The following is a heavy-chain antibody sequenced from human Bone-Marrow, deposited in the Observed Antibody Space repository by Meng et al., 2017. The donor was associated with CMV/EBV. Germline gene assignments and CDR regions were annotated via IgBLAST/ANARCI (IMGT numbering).Heavy chain of an antibody. Sequence: SVKVSCKASGGTFSSYAISWVRQAPGQGLEWMGGIIPILGIANYAQKFQGRVTITADKSTSTAYMELSSLRSEDTAVYYCARVESSTSCLDYWGQRTLVAVSS. CDR1: GGTFSSYA. CDR3: ARVESSTSCLDY. J-gene: IGHJ4*02. V-gene: IGHV1-69*10. CDR2: IIPILGIA. D-gene: IGHD2-2*01.